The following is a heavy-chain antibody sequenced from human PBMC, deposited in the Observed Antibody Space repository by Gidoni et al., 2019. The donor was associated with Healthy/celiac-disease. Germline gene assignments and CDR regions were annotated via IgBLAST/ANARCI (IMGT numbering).Heavy chain of an antibody. CDR3: ARHGEQHLDFDY. D-gene: IGHD6-13*01. CDR2: IYYSGST. J-gene: IGHJ4*02. V-gene: IGHV4-39*01. CDR1: GAPICISGYY. Sequence: QLQLQESAPGPVKPSETLSLTFTVSGAPICISGYYWGWFRQPPGWGLEWIGSIYYSGSTYYNPSLKSRVTISVDTSKNQFSLKLSSVTAADTAVYYCARHGEQHLDFDYWGQGTLVTVSS.